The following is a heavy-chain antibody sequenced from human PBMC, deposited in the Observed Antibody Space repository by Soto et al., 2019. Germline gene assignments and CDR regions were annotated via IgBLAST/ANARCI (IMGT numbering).Heavy chain of an antibody. V-gene: IGHV1-69*01. CDR3: GRYCSGGSCHTLDYYGMDV. CDR1: GGTFRNYG. Sequence: VKVSCKASGGTFRNYGIGWVRQAPGQGLEWMGGIIPVFGTTNYAQKFQGRVTITADESTSTAYIEVSSLRSEDTAMFYCGRYCSGGSCHTLDYYGMDVWGQGTTVTVSS. D-gene: IGHD2-15*01. CDR2: IIPVFGTT. J-gene: IGHJ6*02.